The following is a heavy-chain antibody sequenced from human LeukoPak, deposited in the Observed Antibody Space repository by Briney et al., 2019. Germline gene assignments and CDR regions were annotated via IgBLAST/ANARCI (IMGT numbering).Heavy chain of an antibody. CDR3: AREGGRGYSYGPPLAFDY. CDR1: GYTFTSYG. V-gene: IGHV1-18*01. Sequence: ASVKVSCKASGYTFTSYGISWVRQAPGQGLGWMGWISAYNGNTNYAQKLQGRVTMTTDTSTSTAYMELRSMRSDDTAVYYCAREGGRGYSYGPPLAFDYWGQGTLVTVPS. CDR2: ISAYNGNT. J-gene: IGHJ4*02. D-gene: IGHD5-18*01.